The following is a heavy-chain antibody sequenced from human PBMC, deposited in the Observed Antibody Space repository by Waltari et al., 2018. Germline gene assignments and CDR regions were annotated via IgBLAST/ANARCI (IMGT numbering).Heavy chain of an antibody. J-gene: IGHJ3*02. CDR3: ARVGLVVVPAAIGGYAFDI. V-gene: IGHV3-21*01. Sequence: EVQLVESGGGLVKPGGSLRLSCAASGFTFSSYSMNWVRQAPGKGLEWVSSISSSSSYIYYADSVKGRFTISRDNAKNSLYLQMNSLRAEDTAVYYCARVGLVVVPAAIGGYAFDIWGQGTMVIVSS. D-gene: IGHD2-2*02. CDR2: ISSSSSYI. CDR1: GFTFSSYS.